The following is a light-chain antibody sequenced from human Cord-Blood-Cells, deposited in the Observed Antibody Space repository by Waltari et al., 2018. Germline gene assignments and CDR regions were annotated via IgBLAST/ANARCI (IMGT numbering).Light chain of an antibody. Sequence: QSALTQPRSASASPGQSVTISCTGTSTDVGGYIYVSWYQQHPGKAPKHMIYDVSKRPSGVPDRFSGSKSGNTASLTISGLQAEDEADYYCCSYAGSYTWVFGGGTKLTFL. CDR1: STDVGGYIY. CDR3: CSYAGSYTWV. CDR2: DVS. J-gene: IGLJ3*02. V-gene: IGLV2-11*01.